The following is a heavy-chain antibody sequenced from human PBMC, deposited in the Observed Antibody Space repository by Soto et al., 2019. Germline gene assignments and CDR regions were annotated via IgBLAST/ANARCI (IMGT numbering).Heavy chain of an antibody. D-gene: IGHD2-15*01. Sequence: QVQLQESGPGLVKPSETLSLTCTVSGGSMNSGGCCWSWIRQHPGEGLEWIGCISYGGTTSYNPSLKSRVIISVDTSKNQFSLKLTSVTAADTAVYDCSRGILVWGQGTLITVSS. V-gene: IGHV4-31*03. J-gene: IGHJ4*02. CDR3: SRGILV. CDR2: ISYGGTT. CDR1: GGSMNSGGCC.